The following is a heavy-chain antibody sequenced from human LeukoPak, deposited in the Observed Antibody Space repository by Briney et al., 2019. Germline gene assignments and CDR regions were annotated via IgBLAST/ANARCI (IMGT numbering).Heavy chain of an antibody. J-gene: IGHJ4*02. CDR3: AKDLAAAGPLGY. D-gene: IGHD6-13*01. V-gene: IGHV3-30*02. Sequence: GGSLRLSCAASGFTFSSYGMHWVRQSPGKGLEWVAFIRYDGSNKYYADSVKGRFTISRDNSKNTLYLRMNSLRAEDTAVYYCAKDLAAAGPLGYWGQGTLVTVSS. CDR2: IRYDGSNK. CDR1: GFTFSSYG.